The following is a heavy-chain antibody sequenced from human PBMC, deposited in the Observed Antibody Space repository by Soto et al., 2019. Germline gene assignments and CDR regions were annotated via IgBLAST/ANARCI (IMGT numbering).Heavy chain of an antibody. D-gene: IGHD5-18*01. CDR3: AKDRIGHSYGSCYFDY. CDR1: GFTFSSYG. Sequence: QVQLVESGGGVVQPGRSLRLSCAASGFTFSSYGMHWVRQAPGKGLEWVAVISYDGSNKYYADSVKGRFTISRDNSKNTLYLQMNSLRAEDTAVYYCAKDRIGHSYGSCYFDYWGQGTLVTVSS. CDR2: ISYDGSNK. J-gene: IGHJ4*02. V-gene: IGHV3-30*18.